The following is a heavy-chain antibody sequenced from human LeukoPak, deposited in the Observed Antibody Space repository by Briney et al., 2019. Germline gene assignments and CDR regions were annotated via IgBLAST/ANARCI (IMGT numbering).Heavy chain of an antibody. CDR1: GFTFSSYG. Sequence: GGSLRLSCAASGFTFSSYGMHWVRQAPGKGLEWVAVISYDGSNKYYADSVKGRFTISRDNSKNTLYLQMNSLRAEDTAVYYCARATRFVDRLVVIAILPYYYYYYMDVWGKGTTVTVSS. J-gene: IGHJ6*03. V-gene: IGHV3-30*03. CDR2: ISYDGSNK. D-gene: IGHD2-21*01. CDR3: ARATRFVDRLVVIAILPYYYYYYMDV.